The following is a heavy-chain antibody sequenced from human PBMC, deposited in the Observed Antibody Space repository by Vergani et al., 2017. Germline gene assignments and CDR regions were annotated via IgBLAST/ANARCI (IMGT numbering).Heavy chain of an antibody. D-gene: IGHD3-3*01. CDR1: GYTFTSYA. Sequence: QVQLVQSGSELKKPGASVKVSCKASGYTFTSYAMNWVRQAPGQGLEWMGWINTNTGNPTYAQGFTGRFVFSLDTSVSTAYLQISSLKAEDTAVYYCARAYYDFWSGYRLVNENWFDPWGQGTLVTVSS. V-gene: IGHV7-4-1*02. J-gene: IGHJ5*02. CDR2: INTNTGNP. CDR3: ARAYYDFWSGYRLVNENWFDP.